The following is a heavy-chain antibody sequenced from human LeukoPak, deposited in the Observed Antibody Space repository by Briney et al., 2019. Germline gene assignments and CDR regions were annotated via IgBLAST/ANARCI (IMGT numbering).Heavy chain of an antibody. CDR2: IYYSGST. CDR3: ARDEKQGFDP. Sequence: SETLSLTCTVPGGSISSYHRSWIRQPPGKGPEWIGYIYYSGSTNYNPSLKSRVTISVDTSKNQFSLKLSSVTAADTAVYYCARDEKQGFDPWGQGTLVTVSS. V-gene: IGHV4-59*01. CDR1: GGSISSYH. J-gene: IGHJ5*02.